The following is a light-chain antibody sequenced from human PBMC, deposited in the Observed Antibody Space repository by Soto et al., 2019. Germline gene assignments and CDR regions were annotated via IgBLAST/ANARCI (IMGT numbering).Light chain of an antibody. CDR3: CSYAGSPYV. V-gene: IGLV2-11*01. Sequence: QSVLTQPRSVSGSPGQSVTISCTGTSSDVGGYNYVSWYQQHPGKAPKLMIYDVSKRPSGVPDRFSGSKSGNTASLTISGLQAEDEADYYCCSYAGSPYVFGTGTKLTDL. J-gene: IGLJ1*01. CDR2: DVS. CDR1: SSDVGGYNY.